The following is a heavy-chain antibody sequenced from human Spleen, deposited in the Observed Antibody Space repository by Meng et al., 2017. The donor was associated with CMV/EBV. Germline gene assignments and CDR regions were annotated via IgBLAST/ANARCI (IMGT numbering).Heavy chain of an antibody. CDR3: ARDGWLQSYYFDF. CDR2: ISADDDTP. V-gene: IGHV3-23*01. CDR1: GFTFRTYA. Sequence: GESLKISCAASGFTFRTYAMSWVRQPPGKGLEWVSSISADDDTPYYADSVKGRFTVSRDTSKNTLYLQMNSLRLEDTAIYFCARDGWLQSYYFDFWGQGTLVTVSS. J-gene: IGHJ4*02. D-gene: IGHD5-24*01.